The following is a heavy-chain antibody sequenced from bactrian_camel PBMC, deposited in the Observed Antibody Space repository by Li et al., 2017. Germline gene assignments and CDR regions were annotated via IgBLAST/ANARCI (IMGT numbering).Heavy chain of an antibody. CDR3: AACPLACWGCTHHSAFGY. J-gene: IGHJ6*01. CDR1: ENTVNTYC. Sequence: HVQLVESGGGSVQPGGSLRLSCAASENTVNTYCMGWVRQVPGNEREVVARIERDGTPTYADSLKGRFTISKDNTKNTLAVKMDDLKPEDTAMYYCAACPLACWGCTHHSAFGYWGRGTQVTVS. D-gene: IGHD1*01. V-gene: IGHV3S53*01. CDR2: IERDGTP.